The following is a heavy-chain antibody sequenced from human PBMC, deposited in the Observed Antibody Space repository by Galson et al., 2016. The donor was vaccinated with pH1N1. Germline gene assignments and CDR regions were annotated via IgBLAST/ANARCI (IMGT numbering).Heavy chain of an antibody. CDR3: AKASSNYAFNYYLDV. J-gene: IGHJ6*03. Sequence: SLRLSCAASGFTFDKYGVSWVRQAPGKGLEWVSIISGTGDRTYYADSVKGRFTISRDKSKNTLYLQMNRLTAEDTAVYYCAKASSNYAFNYYLDVWGKGTAVTVSS. CDR2: ISGTGDRT. D-gene: IGHD4-11*01. V-gene: IGHV3-23*01. CDR1: GFTFDKYG.